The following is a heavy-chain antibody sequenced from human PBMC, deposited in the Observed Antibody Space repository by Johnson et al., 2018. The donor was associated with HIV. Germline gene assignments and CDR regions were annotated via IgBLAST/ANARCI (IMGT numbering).Heavy chain of an antibody. D-gene: IGHD6-6*01. CDR2: ISYDGSNK. CDR1: GFTFSSYG. Sequence: VQVLESGGGVVQPGRSLRLSCAASGFTFSSYGMHWVRQAPGKGLEWVAVISYDGSNKYYADSVKGRFTISRDNSKNTLYLQMNSLRAEDTAVYYCARDQEQLVPWDAFDIWGQGTMVTVSS. CDR3: ARDQEQLVPWDAFDI. J-gene: IGHJ3*02. V-gene: IGHV3-30*03.